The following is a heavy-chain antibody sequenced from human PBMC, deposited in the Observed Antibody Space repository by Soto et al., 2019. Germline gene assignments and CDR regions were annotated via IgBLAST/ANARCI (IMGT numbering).Heavy chain of an antibody. J-gene: IGHJ4*02. D-gene: IGHD5-12*01. CDR2: IDNRGRT. CDR1: GGFFSTNC. CDR3: ARKGVEATWGAINF. V-gene: IGHV4-34*01. Sequence: QVQLQQWGAGLVKPSETLSLTCAVHGGFFSTNCWMWIRQPPGKGLEWIGEIDNRGRTNYHPSLKGRVTVALDPSQSQVSLKLTSGTAAGTAVYYCARKGVEATWGAINFWGQGTLVTVSS.